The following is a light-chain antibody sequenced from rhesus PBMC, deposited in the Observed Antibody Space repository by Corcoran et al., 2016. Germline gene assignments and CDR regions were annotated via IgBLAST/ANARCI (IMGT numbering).Light chain of an antibody. CDR2: AAS. V-gene: IGKV1-18*01. CDR3: QQGYNTPWT. Sequence: DIQMTQSPSSLSASVGDKVTITCRASQGISNWLAWYQQKPGKAPKLLIYAASNVQSGVPSRFSGSGSGTDYTLTISCLHPEDCATDYCQQGYNTPWTFGQGTKVEIK. CDR1: QGISNW. J-gene: IGKJ1*01.